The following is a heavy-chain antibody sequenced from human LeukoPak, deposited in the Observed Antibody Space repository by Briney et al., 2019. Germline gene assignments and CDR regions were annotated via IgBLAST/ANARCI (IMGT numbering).Heavy chain of an antibody. CDR2: ISGSGGST. CDR1: GFTFSSYA. Sequence: GGSLRLSCAASGFTFSSYAMSWVRQAPGKGLEWVSAISGSGGSTYYADSVKGRFTISRDNSKNTLYLQMNSLRAEDTAVYYCARGGDGYTKNYFDYWGQGTLVTVSS. J-gene: IGHJ4*02. D-gene: IGHD5-24*01. CDR3: ARGGDGYTKNYFDY. V-gene: IGHV3-23*01.